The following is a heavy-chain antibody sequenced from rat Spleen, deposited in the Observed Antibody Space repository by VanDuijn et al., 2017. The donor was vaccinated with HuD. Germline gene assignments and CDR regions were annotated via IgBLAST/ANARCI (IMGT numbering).Heavy chain of an antibody. CDR2: MWRSGRT. CDR1: GFSLTNYS. J-gene: IGHJ2*01. Sequence: QVQLKESGPGLVQLSQTLSLTCPVSGFSLTNYSVHWVRQSPGKGLEWVGVMWRSGRTEYNSALKSRLSISRDTSKNHIFLKFNILQTEDTAIYYCTRGNPFDYWGQGVMVTVSS. D-gene: IGHD3-4*01. CDR3: TRGNPFDY. V-gene: IGHV2-45*01.